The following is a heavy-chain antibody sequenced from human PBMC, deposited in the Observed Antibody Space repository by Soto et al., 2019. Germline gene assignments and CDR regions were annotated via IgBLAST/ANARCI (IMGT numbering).Heavy chain of an antibody. D-gene: IGHD6-13*01. Sequence: QVQLQESGPGLVKPSQTLSLTCTVSGGSISSRGYHWSWIRQPPGKGLEWIGCIYYSGRTYYNPSLKTRVTMSLDTSQNQFSLNLSSVTAADTAVYACARDSSTWTTGLLDYWGQGTLVTVSS. CDR3: ARDSSTWTTGLLDY. J-gene: IGHJ4*02. V-gene: IGHV4-30-4*01. CDR2: IYYSGRT. CDR1: GGSISSRGYH.